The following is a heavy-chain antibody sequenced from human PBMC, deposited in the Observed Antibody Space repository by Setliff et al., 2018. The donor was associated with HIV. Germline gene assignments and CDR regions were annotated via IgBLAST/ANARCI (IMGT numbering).Heavy chain of an antibody. CDR3: ARDGFVDRATGTTHLDS. Sequence: ASVKVSCKASGDTFSSYAINWVRQAPGQGLEWMGRIIPIFGTANSAQKFQGRVTIIADKSTSTAYMELSSLRSEDTALYYCARDGFVDRATGTTHLDSWGQGTLVTVSS. J-gene: IGHJ4*02. CDR1: GDTFSSYA. CDR2: IIPIFGTA. D-gene: IGHD1-1*01. V-gene: IGHV1-69*06.